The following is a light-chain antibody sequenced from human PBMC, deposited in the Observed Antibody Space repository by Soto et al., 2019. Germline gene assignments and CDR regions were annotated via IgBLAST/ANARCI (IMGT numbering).Light chain of an antibody. CDR2: GTS. CDR1: ESVSSSY. V-gene: IGKV3-20*01. CDR3: QQYGGSPRT. J-gene: IGKJ1*01. Sequence: IVLTQSPGTLSLSPGERATLSCRAIESVSSSYLAWYQQKPGQAPSLLSYGTSTRATDIPDRFSDSGSGTDFTLTISRLEPDDSARYYFQQYGGSPRTFGQGTKVEI.